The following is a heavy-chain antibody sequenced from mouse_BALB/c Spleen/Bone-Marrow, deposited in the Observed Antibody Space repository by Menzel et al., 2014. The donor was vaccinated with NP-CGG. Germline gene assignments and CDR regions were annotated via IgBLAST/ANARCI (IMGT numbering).Heavy chain of an antibody. CDR3: ASYRCAWYYDV. CDR2: IDPANGNT. J-gene: IGHJ1*01. V-gene: IGHV14-3*02. D-gene: IGHD2-14*01. Sequence: EVQLQRSGAELVKPGASVKLSCTASGFNIKDTYMHWVKQRPEQGLEWIGRIDPANGNTKYDPKFQGKATITAATSSNTAYLQLSNLTSEDTTVCYCASYRCAWYYDVWRAGTTVTVSS. CDR1: GFNIKDTY.